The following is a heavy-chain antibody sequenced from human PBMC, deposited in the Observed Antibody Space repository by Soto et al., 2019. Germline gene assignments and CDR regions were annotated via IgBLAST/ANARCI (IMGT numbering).Heavy chain of an antibody. D-gene: IGHD3-10*01. CDR3: AKNFLGGAYHEGYFVS. J-gene: IGHJ4*02. V-gene: IGHV3-23*01. CDR2: IDGSAGAT. Sequence: EVQLLDSGGGLVQPGGSLRLSCAASGLTFPAYAMSWVRQAPGGGLQWVSTIDGSAGATCYADFVKGRCTISRDNSMNTLYLQMNRPTAEYAAVYYCAKNFLGGAYHEGYFVSWGQGTRVTVSS. CDR1: GLTFPAYA.